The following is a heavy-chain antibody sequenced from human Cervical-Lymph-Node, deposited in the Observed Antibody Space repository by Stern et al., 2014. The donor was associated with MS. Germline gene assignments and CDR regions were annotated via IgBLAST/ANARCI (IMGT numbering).Heavy chain of an antibody. CDR1: GVTFSSYS. J-gene: IGHJ6*02. Sequence: EVKLVESGGGLVQPGGSLRLSCAASGVTFSSYSMNWVRPAPGKGLEWVSYFSSSSSPIYYADSVKGRFTISRDNAKNSLYLQMNSLRAEDTAVYYCARVRGDHYYYYYGMDVWGQGTTVTVSS. CDR3: ARVRGDHYYYYYGMDV. V-gene: IGHV3-48*01. CDR2: FSSSSSPI.